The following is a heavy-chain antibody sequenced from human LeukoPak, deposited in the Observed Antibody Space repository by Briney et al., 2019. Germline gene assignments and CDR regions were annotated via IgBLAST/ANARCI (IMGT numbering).Heavy chain of an antibody. CDR1: GFTFSSYS. D-gene: IGHD1-14*01. Sequence: GGSLRLSYAASGFTFSSYSMNSVRQAPGKGLEWVSYISSSSSTIYYADSVKGRFTISRDNAKNSLYLQMNSLRAEDTAVYYCARDWAGADYWGQGTLVTVSS. CDR2: ISSSSSTI. V-gene: IGHV3-48*01. J-gene: IGHJ4*02. CDR3: ARDWAGADY.